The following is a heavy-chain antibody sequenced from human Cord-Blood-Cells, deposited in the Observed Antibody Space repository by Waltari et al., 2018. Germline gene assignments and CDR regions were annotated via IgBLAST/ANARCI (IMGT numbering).Heavy chain of an antibody. J-gene: IGHJ6*03. V-gene: IGHV1-2*02. CDR2: INPNSGGT. CDR3: AREGYQLTETYYYYYMDV. CDR1: GYTFTGYY. D-gene: IGHD2-2*01. Sequence: QVQLVQSGAEVKKPGASVKVSCKASGYTFTGYYMHWVRQAPGQGLEWMGWINPNSGGTNYAQKFQGRVTMTRDTSSSTAYMELSRLRSDDTAVYYCAREGYQLTETYYYYYMDVWGKGTTVTVSS.